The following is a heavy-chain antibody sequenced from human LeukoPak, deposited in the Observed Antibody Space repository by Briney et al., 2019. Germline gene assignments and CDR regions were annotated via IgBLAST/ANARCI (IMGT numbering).Heavy chain of an antibody. D-gene: IGHD2-2*02. V-gene: IGHV3-9*01. CDR1: GFTFDDYA. Sequence: GRSLRLSCAASGFTFDDYAMPWVRQAPGKGPEWVSGISWNSGSIGYADSVKGRFTISRDNAKNSLYLQMNSLRAEDTALYYCAKGYCSSTSCYTLDYWGQGTLVTVSS. J-gene: IGHJ4*02. CDR3: AKGYCSSTSCYTLDY. CDR2: ISWNSGSI.